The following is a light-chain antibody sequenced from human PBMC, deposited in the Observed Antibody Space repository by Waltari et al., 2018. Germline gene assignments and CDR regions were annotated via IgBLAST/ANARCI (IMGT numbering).Light chain of an antibody. CDR2: GAS. CDR1: QSISFN. CDR3: QQYNTGPPCT. J-gene: IGKJ1*01. V-gene: IGKV3-15*01. Sequence: EIVMTQSPATLSVSPGERATLSCRASQSISFNLAWYQQKPGQAPRLLIYGASTRASGIPARFSGSGSGTDFSLTISNLQSEDFAVYFCQQYNTGPPCTFGQGTKVEVK.